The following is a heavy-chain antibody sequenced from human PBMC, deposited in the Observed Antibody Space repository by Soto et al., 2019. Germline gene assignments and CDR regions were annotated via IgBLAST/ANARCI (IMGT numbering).Heavy chain of an antibody. V-gene: IGHV1-18*01. CDR1: GYTFNSYG. CDR2: IGADNGNT. Sequence: QVQLVQSGAEVKKPGASVKVSCKASGYTFNSYGFSWVRQAPGQGLEWMGGIGADNGNTNYAQKFQGRGTTTSDTSTNTAYMELRSLRSDDAAVYYCARDGCSGASCQFDYWGQGTLVSVSS. D-gene: IGHD2-15*01. J-gene: IGHJ4*02. CDR3: ARDGCSGASCQFDY.